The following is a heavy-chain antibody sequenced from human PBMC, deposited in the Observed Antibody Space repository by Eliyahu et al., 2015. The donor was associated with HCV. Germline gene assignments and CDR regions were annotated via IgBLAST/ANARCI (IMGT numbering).Heavy chain of an antibody. J-gene: IGHJ4*02. CDR3: ARYFCTTSACYYFDF. CDR2: LHYSWTT. D-gene: IGHD3/OR15-3a*01. CDR1: GDSIYSNF. V-gene: IGHV4-59*13. Sequence: QVQLQESGPGLVKPSETLSLICTISGDSIYSNFWSWVRQPPGKGLEWIGYLHYSWTTNHRPSLKGRVVMSADTSKNQFSLRLSSVTAADTAVYFCARYFCTTSACYYFDFWGQGRLVTVSS.